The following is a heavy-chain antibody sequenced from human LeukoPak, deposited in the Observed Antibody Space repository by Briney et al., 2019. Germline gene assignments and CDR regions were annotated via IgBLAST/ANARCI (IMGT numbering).Heavy chain of an antibody. V-gene: IGHV1-2*02. J-gene: IGHJ5*02. CDR1: GYTITAYY. Sequence: GASVSVSCKASGYTITAYYMHWVRQAPGQGLEWMGWINPNSGGTNYAQKFQGRVTMTRDTSISTAYMELSRLRSDDTAVYYCARGAYCSGGSCYRWFDPWGQGTLVTVSS. D-gene: IGHD2-15*01. CDR2: INPNSGGT. CDR3: ARGAYCSGGSCYRWFDP.